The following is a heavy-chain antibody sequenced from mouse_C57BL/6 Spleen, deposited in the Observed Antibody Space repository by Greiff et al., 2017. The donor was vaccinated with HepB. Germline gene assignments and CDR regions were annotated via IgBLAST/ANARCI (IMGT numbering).Heavy chain of an antibody. CDR2: INPSSGYT. D-gene: IGHD2-4*01. CDR3: ARRFDDYDLYYFDY. J-gene: IGHJ2*01. V-gene: IGHV1-4*01. Sequence: VQLQQSGAELARPGASVKMSCKASGYTFTSYTMHWVKQRPGQGLEWIGYINPSSGYTKYNQKFKDKATLTADKSSSTAYMHMSSLTSEDSAVYYCARRFDDYDLYYFDYWGQGTTLTVSS. CDR1: GYTFTSYT.